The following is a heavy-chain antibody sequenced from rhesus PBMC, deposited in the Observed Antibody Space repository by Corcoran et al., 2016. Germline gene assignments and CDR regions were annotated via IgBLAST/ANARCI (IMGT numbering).Heavy chain of an antibody. CDR3: AKIPSSANYYDSGYYTVDY. V-gene: IGHV3S5*01. CDR2: ISNGGGST. Sequence: EVQLVESGGGLVQPGGSLRLSCAASGFTFSSYGMSWVRQAPGKGMEWVSFISNGGGSTYYANAGKGRFTISRDNSKNTLSLQMNSLRAEDTAVYYCAKIPSSANYYDSGYYTVDYWGQGVLVTVSS. CDR1: GFTFSSYG. D-gene: IGHD3-28*01. J-gene: IGHJ4*01.